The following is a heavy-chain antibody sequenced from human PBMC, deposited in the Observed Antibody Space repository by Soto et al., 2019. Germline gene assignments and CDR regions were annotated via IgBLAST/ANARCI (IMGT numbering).Heavy chain of an antibody. CDR2: IKQDGSEK. Sequence: PGGSLRLSCAASGFTFSSYWMSWVRQAPGKGLEWVANIKQDGSEKYYVDPVKGRFTISRDNAKNSLYLQMNSLRAEDTAVYYCARVSVEVLRFLEWPQYYFDYWGQGTLVTVSS. CDR1: GFTFSSYW. V-gene: IGHV3-7*05. J-gene: IGHJ4*02. D-gene: IGHD3-3*01. CDR3: ARVSVEVLRFLEWPQYYFDY.